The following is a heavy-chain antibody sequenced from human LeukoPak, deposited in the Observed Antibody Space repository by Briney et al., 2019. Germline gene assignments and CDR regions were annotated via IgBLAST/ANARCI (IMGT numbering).Heavy chain of an antibody. CDR1: GFTFDDYG. CDR2: INWNGGST. Sequence: GGSLRLSCAASGFTFDDYGMSWVRQAPGKGLEWVSGINWNGGSTGYADSVKGRFTISRDNATKSLDLQMNSLRAEDTALYYCARGHIDYAFDCWGQGTLVTVSS. CDR3: ARGHIDYAFDC. V-gene: IGHV3-20*04. D-gene: IGHD4-17*01. J-gene: IGHJ4*02.